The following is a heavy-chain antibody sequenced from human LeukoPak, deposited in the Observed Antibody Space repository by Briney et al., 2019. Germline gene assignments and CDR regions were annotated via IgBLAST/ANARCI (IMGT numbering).Heavy chain of an antibody. V-gene: IGHV1-2*02. CDR1: GYTFTGYY. J-gene: IGHJ4*02. Sequence: ASVKVSCKASGYTFTGYYMHWVRQAPGQGLEWMGWINPNSSGTNYAQKFQGRVTMTRDTSISTAYMELSRLRSDDTAVYCCASLVEGQLGLDYWGQGTLVTVSS. CDR2: INPNSSGT. D-gene: IGHD6-13*01. CDR3: ASLVEGQLGLDY.